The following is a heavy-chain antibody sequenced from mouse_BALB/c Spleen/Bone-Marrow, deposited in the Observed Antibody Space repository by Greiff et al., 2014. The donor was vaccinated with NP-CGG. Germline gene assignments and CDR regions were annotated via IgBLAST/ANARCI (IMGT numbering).Heavy chain of an antibody. CDR2: ISTYYGDA. CDR3: AIRYGYDGEAVAWFAY. D-gene: IGHD2-2*01. Sequence: VQLQQSGAELVRPGVSVKISYKGSGYTFTDYAMHWVKQSHAKSLEWIGVISTYYGDASYNQKFKGKATMTVDKSSSTAYMELARLTSEDSAIYYCAIRYGYDGEAVAWFAYWGQGTLVTVSA. V-gene: IGHV1S137*01. CDR1: GYTFTDYA. J-gene: IGHJ3*01.